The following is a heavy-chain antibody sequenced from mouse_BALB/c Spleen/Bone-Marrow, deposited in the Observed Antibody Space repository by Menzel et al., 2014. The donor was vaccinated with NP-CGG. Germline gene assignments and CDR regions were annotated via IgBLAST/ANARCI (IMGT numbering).Heavy chain of an antibody. J-gene: IGHJ1*01. V-gene: IGHV1-7*01. CDR2: INPSSGYT. Sequence: VQLQQSGAELAKPGASVKMSCKASGYTFTDYWMHWVKQRPGQGLEWIGYINPSSGYTEYNQKFKDKATLTADKSSSTAYMQLNILTSGDSAVYYCARRYGSLWYFDVWGAGTTVTVSS. D-gene: IGHD1-1*01. CDR3: ARRYGSLWYFDV. CDR1: GYTFTDYW.